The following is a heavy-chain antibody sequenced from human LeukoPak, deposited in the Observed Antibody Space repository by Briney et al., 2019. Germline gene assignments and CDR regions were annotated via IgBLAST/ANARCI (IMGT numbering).Heavy chain of an antibody. V-gene: IGHV5-51*01. D-gene: IGHD2/OR15-2a*01. Sequence: GESPKISCKGSGYTLTTYWIGWVRQMPGKGPEWMGIIYSGDSDTRYSPSFQGQVTISADKSITTAYLQWSSLKASNTAMYYCARVMTTLTGFDFWGQGTLVTVSS. CDR2: IYSGDSDT. CDR1: GYTLTTYW. J-gene: IGHJ4*02. CDR3: ARVMTTLTGFDF.